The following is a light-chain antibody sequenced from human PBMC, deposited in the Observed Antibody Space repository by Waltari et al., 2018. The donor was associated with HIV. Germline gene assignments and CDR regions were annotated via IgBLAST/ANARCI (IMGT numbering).Light chain of an antibody. V-gene: IGLV3-21*02. J-gene: IGLJ2*01. Sequence: YVLTQPPSVSVAPGQTARITWWGDNIDGRQVHGYQPMTGQAPALVVFDDSDRPSGIPERFSGSISGNTATLIISRVEDGDEADYYCQVWDESNEQVVFGGGTRLTVL. CDR3: QVWDESNEQVV. CDR2: DDS. CDR1: NIDGRQ.